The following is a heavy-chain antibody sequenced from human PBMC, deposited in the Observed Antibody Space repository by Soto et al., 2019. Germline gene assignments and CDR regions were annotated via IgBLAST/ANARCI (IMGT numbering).Heavy chain of an antibody. Sequence: EVQLVESGGGLVKPGGSLRLSCAASGFTFSTYSMNWVRQAPGKGLEWVSSISSSSSYIYYADSVKGRFTISRDNAKNSLYLQMNSLRAEDTAVYYCASPEYYYDTSGWYYWGQRTLVTVSS. J-gene: IGHJ4*02. V-gene: IGHV3-21*01. CDR1: GFTFSTYS. CDR3: ASPEYYYDTSGWYY. D-gene: IGHD3-22*01. CDR2: ISSSSSYI.